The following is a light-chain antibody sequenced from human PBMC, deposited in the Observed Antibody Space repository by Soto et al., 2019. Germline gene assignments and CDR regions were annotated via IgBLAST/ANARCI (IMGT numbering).Light chain of an antibody. CDR2: DGT. CDR3: REYSGNSFP. CDR1: QRVFIR. V-gene: IGKV1-5*01. J-gene: IGKJ2*01. Sequence: DIQMTQSPSTLSASVGDRVTITCRASQRVFIRLVWYQYKPGIAPMLLMFDGTNLEHVVTSSFSGGVFETEFTFTISSLQPDDFSTYDCREYSGNSFPFAQGIKVDIK.